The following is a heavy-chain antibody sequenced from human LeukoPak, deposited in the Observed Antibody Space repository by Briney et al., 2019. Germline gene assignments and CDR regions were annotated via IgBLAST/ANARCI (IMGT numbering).Heavy chain of an antibody. CDR1: GLTVTNAW. CDR2: IASKTDGGAT. V-gene: IGHV3-15*07. Sequence: PGGSLRLSCSASGLTVTNAWMNWVRQAPGEGLDWVGRIASKTDGGATDYAAPVKGRFTISRDNSKNTLNLQMNSLKTEDTAVYYCTTGIRGDWGQGTLVTVSS. D-gene: IGHD3-10*01. J-gene: IGHJ4*02. CDR3: TTGIRGD.